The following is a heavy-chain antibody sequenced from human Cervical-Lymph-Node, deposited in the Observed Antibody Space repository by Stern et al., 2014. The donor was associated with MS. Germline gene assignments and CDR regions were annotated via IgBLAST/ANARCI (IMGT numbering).Heavy chain of an antibody. D-gene: IGHD6-13*01. CDR1: GFTFSSHW. J-gene: IGHJ4*02. CDR2: IYDDGSST. V-gene: IGHV3-74*03. CDR3: ARDAWPAASGPLIDY. Sequence: EVQLVQSGGGLVQPGGSLRLSCAASGFTFSSHWMHWVRQAPGKGLVWVSRIYDDGSSTKYADSVKGRFTISRDNAKSTLYLQMNSLRAEDSAVYYCARDAWPAASGPLIDYWGRGTLVTVSS.